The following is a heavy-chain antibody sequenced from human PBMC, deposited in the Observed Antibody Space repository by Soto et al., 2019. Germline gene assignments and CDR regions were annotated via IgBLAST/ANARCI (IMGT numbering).Heavy chain of an antibody. V-gene: IGHV4-4*07. J-gene: IGHJ5*02. D-gene: IGHD6-13*01. CDR3: VASLAASGLNWLDP. Sequence: SETLSLTCIVSGGSISEKYWNWVRQPPGKGLEWIGLIFANGHTDYNPSLKSRVTMSVDASKNQFSLRLTSMTAADTAVYYCVASLAASGLNWLDPWGRGTLVTVFS. CDR2: IFANGHT. CDR1: GGSISEKY.